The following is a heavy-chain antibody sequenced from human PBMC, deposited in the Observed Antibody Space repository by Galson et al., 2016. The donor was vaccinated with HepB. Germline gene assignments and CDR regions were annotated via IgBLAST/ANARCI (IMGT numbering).Heavy chain of an antibody. CDR1: GASISSSYYY. CDR3: ARQQRAGLINF. Sequence: ETLSLTCTVSGASISSSYYYWGWLSQPPGKGLEWVGSIYYTGTTYYNPSLQSRVTISVDTSKNQFSLKLTSVTAADTALYTCARQQRAGLINFWGQGTKVTVSS. J-gene: IGHJ3*01. V-gene: IGHV4-39*01. D-gene: IGHD6-19*01. CDR2: IYYTGTT.